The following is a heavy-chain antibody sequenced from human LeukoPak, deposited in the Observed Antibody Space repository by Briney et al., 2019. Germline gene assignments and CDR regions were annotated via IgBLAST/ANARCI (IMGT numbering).Heavy chain of an antibody. CDR3: AKDKPTDYDYIWGSYRTLYMDV. Sequence: GGSLRLSCAASGFTFSSYSMNWVRQAPGKGLEWVSYISSSSSTIYYADSVKGRFTISRDNSKNTLYLQMNSLRAEDTAVYYCAKDKPTDYDYIWGSYRTLYMDVWGKGTTVTVSS. CDR2: ISSSSSTI. J-gene: IGHJ6*03. V-gene: IGHV3-48*01. D-gene: IGHD3-16*02. CDR1: GFTFSSYS.